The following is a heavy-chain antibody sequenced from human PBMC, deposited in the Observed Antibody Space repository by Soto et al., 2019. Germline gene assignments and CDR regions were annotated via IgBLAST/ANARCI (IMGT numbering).Heavy chain of an antibody. CDR3: NSGSDYDFTSGDL. CDR1: GGTSTRYA. J-gene: IGHJ4*02. V-gene: IGHV1-69*06. D-gene: IGHD3-3*01. CDR2: IVPMFGTS. Sequence: QERLVQSGAEVRKPGSSVKVSCKVTGGTSTRYAINWVRQAPGQGLEWMGGIVPMFGTSKYAQKVQGRVTITADTSTNIADMELSSLKSEDTAVYYCNSGSDYDFTSGDLWGQGTMVSVSS.